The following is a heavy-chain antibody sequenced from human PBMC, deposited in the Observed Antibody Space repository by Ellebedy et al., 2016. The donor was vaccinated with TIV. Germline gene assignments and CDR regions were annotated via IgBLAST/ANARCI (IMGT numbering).Heavy chain of an antibody. J-gene: IGHJ3*02. CDR3: ATGPYSSGGTDAFDI. CDR2: INHSGST. CDR1: GGSFSGYY. V-gene: IGHV4-34*01. Sequence: GSLRLXXAVYGGSFSGYYWSWIRQPPGKGLEWIGEINHSGSTNYNPSLKSRVTISVDTSKNQFSLKLSSVTAADTAVYYCATGPYSSGGTDAFDIWGQGTMVTVSS. D-gene: IGHD6-19*01.